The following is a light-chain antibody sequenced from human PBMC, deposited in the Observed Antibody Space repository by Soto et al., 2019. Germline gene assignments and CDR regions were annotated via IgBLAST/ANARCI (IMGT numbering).Light chain of an antibody. V-gene: IGKV1-39*01. J-gene: IGKJ1*01. Sequence: DIQMTQSPSSLSASVGDRVTITCRASQSISSNLNWYQQKPGKVPKLLIYAASSLQSGVPSRFSGSGSGTDFTLTISSLQPEDFATYYCQQGYRSPPTFGQGTKVEI. CDR3: QQGYRSPPT. CDR2: AAS. CDR1: QSISSN.